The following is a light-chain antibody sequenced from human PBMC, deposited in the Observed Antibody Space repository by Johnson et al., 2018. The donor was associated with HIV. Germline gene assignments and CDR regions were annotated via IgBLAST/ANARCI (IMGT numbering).Light chain of an antibody. CDR2: DTD. Sequence: QSVLTQPPSVSAAPGQKVTVSCSGSSSNIGNNFVSWYQQVPGTAPKLLIYDTDKRPSGIPDRFSGSKSGTSATLGIRGLQTGDEAGYYCGTWDSSLRAYVFGTGTKVTVL. V-gene: IGLV1-51*01. CDR3: GTWDSSLRAYV. CDR1: SSNIGNNF. J-gene: IGLJ1*01.